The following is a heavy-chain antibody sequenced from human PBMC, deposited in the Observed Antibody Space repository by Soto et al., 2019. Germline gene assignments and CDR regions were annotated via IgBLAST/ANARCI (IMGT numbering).Heavy chain of an antibody. J-gene: IGHJ5*02. CDR1: GGSISSGGYY. CDR2: SFYGGST. CDR3: ARDLSGWFDP. D-gene: IGHD6-25*01. V-gene: IGHV4-31*03. Sequence: QVQLQESGPGLVKPSQTLSLTCTVSGGSISSGGYYWSWIRQHPGKGLEWIGYSFYGGSTYYNPSLKSRVTISVDTSKNQFSLKLSSVTAADTAVYYCARDLSGWFDPWGQGTLVTVSS.